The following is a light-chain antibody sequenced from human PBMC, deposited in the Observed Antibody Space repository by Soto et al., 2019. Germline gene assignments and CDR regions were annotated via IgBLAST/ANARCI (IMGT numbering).Light chain of an antibody. CDR2: DNN. CDR3: GTWDSSLSAVV. Sequence: QAVVTQPPSVSAAPGQKVTISCSGSSSNIGNNYVSWYQQLPGTVPKLLIYDNNKRPSGIPDRFSGSKSGTSATLGITGLQTGDEADYYCGTWDSSLSAVVLGGGTKLTVL. V-gene: IGLV1-51*01. J-gene: IGLJ2*01. CDR1: SSNIGNNY.